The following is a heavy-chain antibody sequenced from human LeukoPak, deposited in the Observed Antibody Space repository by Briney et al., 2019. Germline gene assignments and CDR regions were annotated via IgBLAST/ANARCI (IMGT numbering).Heavy chain of an antibody. D-gene: IGHD6-13*01. Sequence: PSETLSLTCTVSGGSISSSYWSWIRQPPGKGLEWIGYVYYSGSTNYNPSLMSRVTISVDTSKNQFSLKLSSVTAADTAVYYCARQGISTNWYLFDYWGQGTLVTVSS. CDR1: GGSISSSY. V-gene: IGHV4-59*08. J-gene: IGHJ4*02. CDR2: VYYSGST. CDR3: ARQGISTNWYLFDY.